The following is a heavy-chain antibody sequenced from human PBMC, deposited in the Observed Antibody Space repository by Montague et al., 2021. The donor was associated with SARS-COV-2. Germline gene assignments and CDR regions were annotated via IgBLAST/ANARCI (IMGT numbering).Heavy chain of an antibody. CDR3: ATYYDILTGYYIDAFDI. Sequence: SETLSLTCTVSGGSISGSSYYWGWIRQPPGKGLEWIGSIYYSGSTYYNPSLKSRVTISVDTSKNQFSLKLSSVTAADTAVYYCATYYDILTGYYIDAFDIWGPGPMVTVSS. CDR2: IYYSGST. D-gene: IGHD3-9*01. CDR1: GGSISGSSYY. J-gene: IGHJ3*02. V-gene: IGHV4-39*01.